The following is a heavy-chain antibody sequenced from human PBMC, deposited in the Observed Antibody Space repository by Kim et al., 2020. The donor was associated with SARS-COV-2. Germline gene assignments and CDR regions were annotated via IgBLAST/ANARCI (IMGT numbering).Heavy chain of an antibody. Sequence: ASVKVSCKASGYTFTSYAMNWVRQAPGQGLEWMGWINTNTGNPTYAQGFTGRFVFSLDTSVSTAYLQISSLKAEDTAVYYCARDRLTMVRGARGWFDPWGQGTLVTVSS. D-gene: IGHD3-10*01. V-gene: IGHV7-4-1*02. J-gene: IGHJ5*02. CDR1: GYTFTSYA. CDR2: INTNTGNP. CDR3: ARDRLTMVRGARGWFDP.